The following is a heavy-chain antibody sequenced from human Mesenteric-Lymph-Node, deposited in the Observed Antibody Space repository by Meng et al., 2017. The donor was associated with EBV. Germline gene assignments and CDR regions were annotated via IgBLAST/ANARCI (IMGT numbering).Heavy chain of an antibody. D-gene: IGHD2-2*01. CDR3: ARDRGYSSSCDH. J-gene: IGHJ4*02. CDR1: GYAFNNFD. Sequence: QVQLVQSWVGVKKPGASVKVSCKAAGYAFNNFDIIWVRQATGQGLEWMGWMNPNNGNTGYAPKFQGRVTMPRNSAISTAYMELSSLTSEDTALYYCARDRGYSSSCDHWGQGTLVTVSS. CDR2: MNPNNGNT. V-gene: IGHV1-8*01.